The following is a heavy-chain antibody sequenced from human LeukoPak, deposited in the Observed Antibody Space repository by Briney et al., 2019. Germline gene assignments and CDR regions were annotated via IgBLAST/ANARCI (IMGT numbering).Heavy chain of an antibody. CDR3: ARGRSFGELGVY. CDR2: INPNSDVR. CDR1: GYTFIDYY. J-gene: IGHJ4*02. D-gene: IGHD3-10*01. Sequence: ASVKVSCKASGYTFIDYYIHWVRQAPGQGLEWMGSINPNSDVRNYAQNFQGRVTMTRDTFIRTAYVELSRLTSDDTAVYYCARGRSFGELGVYWGQGTLLTVSS. V-gene: IGHV1-2*02.